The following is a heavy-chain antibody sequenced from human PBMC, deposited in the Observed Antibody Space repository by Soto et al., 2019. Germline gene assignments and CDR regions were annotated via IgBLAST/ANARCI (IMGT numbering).Heavy chain of an antibody. Sequence: QPGRSLRLSCAASGFTFSSYGMHWVRQAPGKGLEWVAVIWYDGSNKYYADSVKGRFTISRDNSKNTLYLQMNSLRAEDTAVYYCARDPDIVVVPAAVGYYGMDVWGQGTTVTVSS. CDR2: IWYDGSNK. J-gene: IGHJ6*02. V-gene: IGHV3-33*01. D-gene: IGHD2-2*01. CDR3: ARDPDIVVVPAAVGYYGMDV. CDR1: GFTFSSYG.